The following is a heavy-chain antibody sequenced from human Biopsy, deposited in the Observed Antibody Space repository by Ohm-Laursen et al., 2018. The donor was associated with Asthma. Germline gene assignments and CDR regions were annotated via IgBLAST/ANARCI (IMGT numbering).Heavy chain of an antibody. CDR1: GYTFTGYY. J-gene: IGHJ4*02. CDR3: AREPMGGDYAFDY. CDR2: INPNSGGT. V-gene: IGHV1-2*06. Sequence: ESSVKVSCKASGYTFTGYYMHWVRQAPGQGLEWMGRINPNSGGTNYAQKFQGRVTMTRDTSISTAYMELSRLRSDDTAVYYCAREPMGGDYAFDYWGQGTLVTVSS. D-gene: IGHD4-17*01.